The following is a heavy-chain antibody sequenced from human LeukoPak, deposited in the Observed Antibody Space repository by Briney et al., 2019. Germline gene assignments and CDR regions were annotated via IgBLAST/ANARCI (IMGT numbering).Heavy chain of an antibody. V-gene: IGHV3-30-3*01. CDR3: ARAYGDYGGDY. D-gene: IGHD4-17*01. CDR1: GFTFSSYA. CDR2: ISYDGSNK. Sequence: GGSLRLSWAASGFTFSSYAMHWVRQAPGKGLEWVAVISYDGSNKYYADSVKGRFTISRDNSKNTLYLQMNSLRAEDTAVYYCARAYGDYGGDYWGQGTLVTVSS. J-gene: IGHJ4*02.